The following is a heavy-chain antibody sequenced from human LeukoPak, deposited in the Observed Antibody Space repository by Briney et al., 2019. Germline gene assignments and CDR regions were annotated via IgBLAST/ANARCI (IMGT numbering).Heavy chain of an antibody. CDR3: ARSDGYGLIGI. CDR2: IYSSGST. J-gene: IGHJ3*02. V-gene: IGHV4-39*07. D-gene: IGHD3-10*01. CDR1: GGSISSYY. Sequence: PSETLSLTCTVSGGSISSYYWGWIRQPPGKTLEWIGSIYSSGSTYYNPSLKSRVIILFDTAKNHFSLNLSSVTAADTAVYYCARSDGYGLIGIWGQGTMVTVSS.